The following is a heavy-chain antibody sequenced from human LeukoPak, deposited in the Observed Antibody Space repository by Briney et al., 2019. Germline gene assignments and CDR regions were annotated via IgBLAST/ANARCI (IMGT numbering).Heavy chain of an antibody. CDR3: ASVLRFLEWIPYYFDY. Sequence: GAPVKGSCKASEGTFSSYAISWVRQAPGQGLQWIGRIIPILGIADYAQKFQGRVTITAGKSTSTAYMELSSLRSEDTAVYYCASVLRFLEWIPYYFDYWGQGTLVTVSS. V-gene: IGHV1-69*04. D-gene: IGHD3-3*01. CDR1: EGTFSSYA. CDR2: IIPILGIA. J-gene: IGHJ4*02.